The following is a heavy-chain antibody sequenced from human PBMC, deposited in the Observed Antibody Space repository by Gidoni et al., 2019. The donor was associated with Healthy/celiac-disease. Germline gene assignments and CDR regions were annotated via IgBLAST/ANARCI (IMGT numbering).Heavy chain of an antibody. J-gene: IGHJ4*02. D-gene: IGHD3-3*01. Sequence: QVQLQESGPGLVKPSGTLSLPCSVSCGSSSSSNWWSWVRQPPGKGLEWIGEIYHSGSTNYNPSIKSRVTRAVDKSKNQFSLKLSSVTAADTAVYYCARREWLSSHLDYWGQGTLVTVSS. V-gene: IGHV4-4*02. CDR2: IYHSGST. CDR1: CGSSSSSNW. CDR3: ARREWLSSHLDY.